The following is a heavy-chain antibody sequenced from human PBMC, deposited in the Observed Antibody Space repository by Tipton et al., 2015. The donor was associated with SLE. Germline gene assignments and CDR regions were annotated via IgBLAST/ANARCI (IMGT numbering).Heavy chain of an antibody. CDR1: GGSFSGYY. J-gene: IGHJ4*02. CDR2: INHSGST. V-gene: IGHV4-34*01. D-gene: IGHD3-16*01. Sequence: TLSLTCAVYGGSFSGYYWSWIRRPPGKGLEWIGEINHSGSTNYNPSLNSRVTISVDTSKNQFFLKLSSVTAADTAVYYCARDGRGDPFDYWGQGTLVTVSS. CDR3: ARDGRGDPFDY.